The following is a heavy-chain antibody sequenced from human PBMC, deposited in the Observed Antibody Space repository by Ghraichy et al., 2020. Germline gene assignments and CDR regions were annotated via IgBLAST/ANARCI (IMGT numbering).Heavy chain of an antibody. D-gene: IGHD6-19*01. V-gene: IGHV3-21*01. Sequence: GGSLRLSCAASGFTFSSYSMNWVRQAPGKGLEWVSSISSSSSYIYYADSVKGRFTISRDNAKNSLYLQMNSLRAEDTAVYYCARDLAVAVIDYWGQGTLVTVSS. J-gene: IGHJ4*02. CDR2: ISSSSSYI. CDR3: ARDLAVAVIDY. CDR1: GFTFSSYS.